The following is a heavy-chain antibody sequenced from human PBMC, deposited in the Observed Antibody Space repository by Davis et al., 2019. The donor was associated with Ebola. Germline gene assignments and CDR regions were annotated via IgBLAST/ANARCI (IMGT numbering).Heavy chain of an antibody. D-gene: IGHD5/OR15-5a*01. CDR3: ARGHVFYYYYGMDV. CDR2: IYYSGST. J-gene: IGHJ6*02. V-gene: IGHV4-59*12. CDR1: GGSISSYY. Sequence: MPSETLSLTCTVSGGSISSYYWSWIRQPPGKGLEWIGYIYYSGSTNYNPSLKSRVTISVDKSKNQFSLKLSSVTAADTAVYYRARGHVFYYYYGMDVWGQGTLVTVSS.